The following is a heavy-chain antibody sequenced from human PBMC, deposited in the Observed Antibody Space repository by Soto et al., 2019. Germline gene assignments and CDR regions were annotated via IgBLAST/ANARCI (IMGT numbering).Heavy chain of an antibody. CDR1: GGSFSGYY. V-gene: IGHV4-34*01. CDR2: INHSGST. Sequence: SETLSLTCAVYGGSFSGYYWSWIRQPPGKGLEWIWEINHSGSTNYNPSLKSRVTISVDTSKNQFSLKLSSVTAADTAVYYCARDRIAARLSYMDVWGKGTTVTVSS. J-gene: IGHJ6*03. D-gene: IGHD6-6*01. CDR3: ARDRIAARLSYMDV.